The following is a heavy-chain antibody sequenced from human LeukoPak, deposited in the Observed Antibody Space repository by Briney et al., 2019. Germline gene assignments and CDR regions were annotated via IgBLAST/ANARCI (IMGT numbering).Heavy chain of an antibody. J-gene: IGHJ4*02. CDR1: GFTFDDYA. V-gene: IGHV3-43D*03. CDR2: ISWDGGST. Sequence: GESLRLSCAASGFTFDDYAMHWVRQAPGKGLEWVSLISWDGGSTYYADSVKGRFTISRDNSKNSLYLQMNSLRAEDTALYYCAKDNGGTMMLDYWGQGTLVTVSS. CDR3: AKDNGGTMMLDY. D-gene: IGHD3-22*01.